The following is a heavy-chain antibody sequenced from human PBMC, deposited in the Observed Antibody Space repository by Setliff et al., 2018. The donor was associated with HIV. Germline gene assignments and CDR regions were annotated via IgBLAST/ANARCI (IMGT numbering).Heavy chain of an antibody. J-gene: IGHJ3*02. Sequence: GASVKVSCKASGGTFSSYAISWVRQAPGQGLEWMGGIIPILGIANYAQKLQGRVTMTTDTSTSTAYMELRSLRSDDTAVYYCARFGRYGPGGAFDIWGQGTMVTVSS. D-gene: IGHD5-18*01. V-gene: IGHV1-69*10. CDR1: GGTFSSYA. CDR3: ARFGRYGPGGAFDI. CDR2: IIPILGIA.